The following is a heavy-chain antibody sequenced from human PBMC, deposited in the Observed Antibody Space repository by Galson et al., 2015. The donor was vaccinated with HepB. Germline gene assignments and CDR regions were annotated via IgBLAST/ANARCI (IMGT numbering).Heavy chain of an antibody. D-gene: IGHD3-22*01. CDR1: GFTFNYYA. CDR3: AREANLAPPSVVVITAYYYGMDV. V-gene: IGHV3-33*08. CDR2: IWYDGSNK. J-gene: IGHJ6*02. Sequence: SLRLSCAASGFTFNYYAFHWVRQAPGKGLEWVAVIWYDGSNKYYADSVKGRSTISRDNSKNTLYLQMNSLRAEDAAVYYCAREANLAPPSVVVITAYYYGMDVWGQGTTVTVSS.